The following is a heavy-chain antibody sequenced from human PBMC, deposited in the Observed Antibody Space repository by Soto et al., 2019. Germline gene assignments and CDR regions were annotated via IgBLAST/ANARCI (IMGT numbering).Heavy chain of an antibody. J-gene: IGHJ4*01. Sequence: GGSLRLSCAASGFTFNSYAMNWVRQAPGKGLAWVSAIGTDGNTYYANSVKGRFTISRDNSRTTLYLQMNSLRVEDTALYYCVRKYPGTRPFDYWGQGTLVTVAS. D-gene: IGHD2-2*01. CDR3: VRKYPGTRPFDY. V-gene: IGHV3-23*01. CDR1: GFTFNSYA. CDR2: IGTDGNT.